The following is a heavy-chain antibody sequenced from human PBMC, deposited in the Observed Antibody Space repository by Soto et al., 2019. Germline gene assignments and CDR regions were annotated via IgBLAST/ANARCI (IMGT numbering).Heavy chain of an antibody. CDR3: AGRCDGTNCLAHFDY. CDR2: IIPIFGTP. D-gene: IGHD2-2*01. V-gene: IGHV1-69*06. CDR1: GGTFNNYV. J-gene: IGHJ4*02. Sequence: SVKVSFKASGGTFNNYVINWLRQAPGQGLEWMAGIIPIFGTPNYARKFQGRVTITADKSTSTAYMELNSLRSEDTAVYYCAGRCDGTNCLAHFDYWGQGTLVTVSS.